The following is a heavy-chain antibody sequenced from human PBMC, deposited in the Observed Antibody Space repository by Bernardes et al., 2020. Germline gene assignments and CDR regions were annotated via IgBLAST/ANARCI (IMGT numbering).Heavy chain of an antibody. J-gene: IGHJ6*03. CDR1: SASISNYY. CDR3: ARVLNYYDRSGYYSAYYMDV. D-gene: IGHD3-22*01. Sequence: SETLSLTCTVSSASISNYYWSWIRQPPGKGLEWIGYIYFDGTTNYNPSLKSRLTMSIDTSKKQFSLRLSSVTAADTAVYYCARVLNYYDRSGYYSAYYMDVWGKGTMVTVSS. CDR2: IYFDGTT. V-gene: IGHV4-59*01.